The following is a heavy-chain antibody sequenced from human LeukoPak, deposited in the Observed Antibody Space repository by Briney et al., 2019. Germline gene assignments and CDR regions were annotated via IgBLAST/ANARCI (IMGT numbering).Heavy chain of an antibody. CDR3: AREITYYYDSSGYYYYFDY. Sequence: SETLSLTCTVSGGSISSGSYYWSWIRQPAGKGLEWIGRIYTSGSTNYNPSLKSRVTISVDTSKNQFSLKLSSVTAADKAVYYCAREITYYYDSSGYYYYFDYWDQGTLVTVSS. CDR1: GGSISSGSYY. D-gene: IGHD3-22*01. CDR2: IYTSGST. J-gene: IGHJ4*02. V-gene: IGHV4-61*02.